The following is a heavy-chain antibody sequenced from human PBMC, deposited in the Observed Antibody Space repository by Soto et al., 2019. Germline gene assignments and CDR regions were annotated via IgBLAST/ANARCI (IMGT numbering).Heavy chain of an antibody. V-gene: IGHV4-39*01. CDR3: ARRGITSYYFDY. Sequence: PSETLSLTCTVSGGSISSSSYYWGWIRQPPGKGREWIGSIYYNGSTYYNPSLKSRVTISVDTSKNPFSLKLSSVTAADTAVYYWARRGITSYYFDYWGQGTLVTVSS. CDR1: GGSISSSSYY. D-gene: IGHD3-16*01. CDR2: IYYNGST. J-gene: IGHJ4*02.